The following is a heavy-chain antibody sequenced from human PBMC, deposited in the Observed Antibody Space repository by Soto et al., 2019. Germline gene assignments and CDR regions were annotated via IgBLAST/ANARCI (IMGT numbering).Heavy chain of an antibody. CDR3: ARVPGP. CDR1: GGSFSDYY. D-gene: IGHD7-27*01. J-gene: IGHJ5*02. V-gene: IGHV4-34*01. CDR2: IYHSGST. Sequence: PSETLSLTCAVYGGSFSDYYWTWIRQPPGTGLEWIGYIYHSGSTYYNPSLKSRVTISVDRSKNQFSLKLSSVTAADTAVYYCARVPGPWGQGTLVTVSS.